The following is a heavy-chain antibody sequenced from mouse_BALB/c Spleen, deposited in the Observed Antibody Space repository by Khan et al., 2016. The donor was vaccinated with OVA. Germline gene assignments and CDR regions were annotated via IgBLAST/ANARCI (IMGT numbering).Heavy chain of an antibody. V-gene: IGHV3-2*02. CDR2: IRYSGST. J-gene: IGHJ4*01. CDR1: GYSITSNYA. CDR3: ARGNYYGYALDY. D-gene: IGHD1-1*01. Sequence: EVQLQESGPGLVKPSQSLSLTCTVNGYSITSNYAWNWIRQFPGNKLEWMGYIRYSGSTNYNPSLKSRLSITRDTSKNQFFLLLHSVTTEYSATYYCARGNYYGYALDYGGQGTSVTVSS.